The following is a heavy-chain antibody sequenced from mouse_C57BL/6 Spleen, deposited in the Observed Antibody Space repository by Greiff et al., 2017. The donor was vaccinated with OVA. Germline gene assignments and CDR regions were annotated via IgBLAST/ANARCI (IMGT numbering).Heavy chain of an antibody. CDR3: ARSRDYYGSSPYYYAMDY. CDR2: INPSNGGT. V-gene: IGHV1-53*01. CDR1: GYTFTSYW. J-gene: IGHJ4*01. Sequence: QVQLKQPGTELVKPGASVKLSCKASGYTFTSYWMHWVKQRPGQGLEWIGNINPSNGGTNYNEKFKSKATLTVDKSSSTAYMQLSSLTSEDSAVYYCARSRDYYGSSPYYYAMDYWGQGTSVTVSS. D-gene: IGHD1-1*01.